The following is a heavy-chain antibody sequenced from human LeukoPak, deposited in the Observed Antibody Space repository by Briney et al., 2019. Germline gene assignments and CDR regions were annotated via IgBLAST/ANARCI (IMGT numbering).Heavy chain of an antibody. CDR1: GGSISSYY. CDR3: ARYYCTSSTCYYFDY. Sequence: SETLSLTCTVSGGSISSYYWSWIRQPPGKGLEWIGYIYYSGSTNYNPSLKSRVTISVDTSKNQFSLKLSSVTAADTAMYYCARYYCTSSTCYYFDYWGQGTLVTVSS. CDR2: IYYSGST. J-gene: IGHJ4*02. D-gene: IGHD2-2*01. V-gene: IGHV4-59*01.